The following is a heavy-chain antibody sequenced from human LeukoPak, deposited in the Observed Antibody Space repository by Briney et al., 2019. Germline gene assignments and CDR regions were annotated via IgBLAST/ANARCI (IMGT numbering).Heavy chain of an antibody. V-gene: IGHV4-4*02. Sequence: SETLSLTCAVSGGSISSSHWWSWVRQPPGKGLEWIGEISNSGSTYYNPSLKSRVTISVDTSKNQFSLNLSSVTAADTAMYYCARLRNVLLFDYWGQGTLVTVSS. CDR3: ARLRNVLLFDY. D-gene: IGHD2-15*01. CDR2: ISNSGST. CDR1: GGSISSSHW. J-gene: IGHJ4*02.